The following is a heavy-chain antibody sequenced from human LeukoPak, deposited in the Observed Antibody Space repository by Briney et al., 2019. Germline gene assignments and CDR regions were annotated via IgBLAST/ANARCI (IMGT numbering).Heavy chain of an antibody. CDR3: ATPKETYYDSSGYQQRYYFDY. CDR1: GFTFSSYA. D-gene: IGHD3-22*01. J-gene: IGHJ4*02. V-gene: IGHV3-23*01. CDR2: ISGSGGST. Sequence: PGGSLRPSCAASGFTFSSYAMSWVRQAPGKGLEWVSAISGSGGSTYYADSVKGRFTISRDNSKNTLYLQMNSLRAEDTAVYYCATPKETYYDSSGYQQRYYFDYWGQGTLVTVSS.